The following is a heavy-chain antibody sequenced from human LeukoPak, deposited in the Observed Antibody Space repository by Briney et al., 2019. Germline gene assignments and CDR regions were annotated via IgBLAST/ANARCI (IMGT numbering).Heavy chain of an antibody. CDR1: GFTLGSYW. J-gene: IGHJ4*02. Sequence: GGCLSLASAAAGFTLGSYWMDCVRHAAGERRGWVSRIITEGRSTSYADSVKGRFTIPRDNAKNTLYIQMNCLRAEDTGVTYCARVSAIGWSAGDYWGQGTLVTVSS. CDR3: ARVSAIGWSAGDY. CDR2: IITEGRST. D-gene: IGHD6-19*01. V-gene: IGHV3-74*01.